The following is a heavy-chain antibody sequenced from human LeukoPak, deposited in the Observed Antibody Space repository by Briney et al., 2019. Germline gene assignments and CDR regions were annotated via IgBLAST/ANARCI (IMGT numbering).Heavy chain of an antibody. CDR3: ARERGGGSYLYYYYYYYMDV. CDR1: GGSISSSSYY. J-gene: IGHJ6*03. V-gene: IGHV4-39*07. Sequence: SETLSLTCTVSGGSISSSSYYWGWIRQPPGKGLEWIGSIYYSGSTYYNPSLKSRVTISVDTSKNQFSLKLSSVTAADTAVYYCARERGGGSYLYYYYYYYMDVWGKGTTVTVSS. CDR2: IYYSGST. D-gene: IGHD1-26*01.